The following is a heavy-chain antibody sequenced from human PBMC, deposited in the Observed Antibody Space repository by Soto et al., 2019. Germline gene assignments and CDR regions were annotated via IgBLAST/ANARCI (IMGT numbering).Heavy chain of an antibody. CDR1: GGTFSSYA. CDR3: ARAGRATKQLVLRLRGNAFDI. Sequence: GASVKVSCKASGGTFSSYAISWVRQAPGQGLELMGGIIPIFGTANYAQKFQGRVTITADKSTSTAYMELSSLRSEDTAVYYCARAGRATKQLVLRLRGNAFDIWGQGTMVTV. D-gene: IGHD6-6*01. J-gene: IGHJ3*02. CDR2: IIPIFGTA. V-gene: IGHV1-69*06.